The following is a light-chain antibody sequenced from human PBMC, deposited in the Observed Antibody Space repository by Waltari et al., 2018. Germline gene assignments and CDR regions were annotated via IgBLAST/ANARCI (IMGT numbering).Light chain of an antibody. V-gene: IGKV3-20*01. CDR2: GAS. CDR3: QHYVSLPAT. CDR1: PSVTRS. J-gene: IGKJ1*01. Sequence: ELVLTQSPGTLSLSPGERATLSCRASPSVTRSLAWYQQKPGQAPRLLIYGASSRATGIPDRFSGGGSGTDFSLTISRLEPEDFAMYYCQHYVSLPATFGQGTKVEIK.